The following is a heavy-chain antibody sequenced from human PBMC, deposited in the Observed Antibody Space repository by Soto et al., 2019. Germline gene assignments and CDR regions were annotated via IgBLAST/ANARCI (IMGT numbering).Heavy chain of an antibody. Sequence: QVQLVESGGGVVQPGRSLRLSCAASGFTFNSYGMHWVRQAPGKGLEWVAVIWYDGSNKYYADSVQGRFTISRDNSQNTLYLQMDSLRADDTVVYDCTRGGGRWYFDYWGQGALVTVSS. CDR2: IWYDGSNK. V-gene: IGHV3-33*01. D-gene: IGHD3-16*01. J-gene: IGHJ4*02. CDR1: GFTFNSYG. CDR3: TRGGGRWYFDY.